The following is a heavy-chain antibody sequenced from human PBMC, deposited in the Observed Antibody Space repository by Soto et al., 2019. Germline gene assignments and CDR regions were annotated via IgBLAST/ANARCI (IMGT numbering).Heavy chain of an antibody. CDR2: ISGSGGST. D-gene: IGHD2-8*01. CDR1: GFTFSSYA. CDR3: AKPAADCTNGVCPYNWFDP. V-gene: IGHV3-23*01. Sequence: GESLKISCAASGFTFSSYAMSWVRQAPGKGLEWVSAISGSGGSTYYADSVKGRFTISRDNSKNTLYLQMNSLRAEDTAVYDCAKPAADCTNGVCPYNWFDPWGQGTLVTVSS. J-gene: IGHJ5*02.